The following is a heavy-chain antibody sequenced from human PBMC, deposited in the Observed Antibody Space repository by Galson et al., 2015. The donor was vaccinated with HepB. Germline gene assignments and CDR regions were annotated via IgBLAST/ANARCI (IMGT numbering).Heavy chain of an antibody. CDR1: GFTVSSNY. V-gene: IGHV3-53*01. J-gene: IGHJ4*02. Sequence: SLRLSCAASGFTVSSNYMSWVRQAPGKGLEWVSVIYSGGSTYYADSVKGRFTISRDNSKNTLYLQMNSLRAEDTAVYYCARVANYYDSSGYSYYFDYWGQGTLVTVSS. CDR2: IYSGGST. D-gene: IGHD3-22*01. CDR3: ARVANYYDSSGYSYYFDY.